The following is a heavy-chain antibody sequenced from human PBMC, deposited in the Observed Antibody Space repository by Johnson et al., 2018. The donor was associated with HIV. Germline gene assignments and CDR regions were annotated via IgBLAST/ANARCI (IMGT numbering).Heavy chain of an antibody. CDR3: AKDLYSSSWTNDAFDI. CDR1: GFTFSSYG. CDR2: ISYDGSNR. J-gene: IGHJ3*02. Sequence: VQLVESGGGVVQPGRSLRLSCAASGFTFSSYGMHWVRQAPGKGLEWVAVISYDGSNRYYADSVKGRFTISRDNSKNTLYLQMNRLRAEDTAVYYCAKDLYSSSWTNDAFDIWGQGTMVTVSS. V-gene: IGHV3-30*18. D-gene: IGHD6-13*01.